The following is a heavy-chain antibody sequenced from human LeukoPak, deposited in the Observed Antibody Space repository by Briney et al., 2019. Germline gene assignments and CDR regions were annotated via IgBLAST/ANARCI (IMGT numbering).Heavy chain of an antibody. CDR3: ARGPYSSSWSVLYYYYMDV. Sequence: SETLSLTCTVSGRPISSYYWSWIRQPPGKGLEWIGYIYYSGSTNYNPSLKSRVTISVGTSRNQFSLKLSSATAADTAVYYCARGPYSSSWSVLYYYYMDVWGKGTTVTVSS. V-gene: IGHV4-59*01. CDR1: GRPISSYY. J-gene: IGHJ6*03. CDR2: IYYSGST. D-gene: IGHD6-13*01.